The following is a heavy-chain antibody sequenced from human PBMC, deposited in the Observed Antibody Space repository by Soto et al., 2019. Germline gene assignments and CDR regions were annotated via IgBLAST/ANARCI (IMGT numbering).Heavy chain of an antibody. V-gene: IGHV1-69*13. CDR2: IIPIFGTA. J-gene: IGHJ6*02. D-gene: IGHD2-21*02. Sequence: SVKVSCKACGGTFSSYAISWVRQAPGQGLEWMGGIIPIFGTANYAQKFQGRVTITADESTSTAYMELSSLRSEDTAVYYCARESSSTVVTALYGMDVWGQGTTVTVSS. CDR3: ARESSSTVVTALYGMDV. CDR1: GGTFSSYA.